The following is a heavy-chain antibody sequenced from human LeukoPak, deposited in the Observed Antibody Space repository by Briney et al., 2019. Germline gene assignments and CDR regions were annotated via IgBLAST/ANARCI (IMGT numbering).Heavy chain of an antibody. CDR1: GFIFSRYW. CDR3: ARVYDFWSGYQYYMDV. Sequence: AGGSLRLSCATSGFIFSRYWMSWVRQAPGKGLEWVSSISSSSSYIYYADSVKGRFTISRDNAKNSLYLQMNSLRAEDTAVYYCARVYDFWSGYQYYMDVWGKGTTVTVSS. D-gene: IGHD3-3*01. J-gene: IGHJ6*03. V-gene: IGHV3-21*01. CDR2: ISSSSSYI.